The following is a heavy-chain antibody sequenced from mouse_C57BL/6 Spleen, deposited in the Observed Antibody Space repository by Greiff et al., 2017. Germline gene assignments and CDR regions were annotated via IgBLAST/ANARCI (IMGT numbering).Heavy chain of an antibody. J-gene: IGHJ2*01. D-gene: IGHD4-1*01. V-gene: IGHV2-5*01. Sequence: VQLQQSGPGLVQPSQSLSITCTVSGFSLTSYGVHWIRQSPGKGLEWLGVIWRGGSTDYNAAFMSRLSITKDNSKSQVFFKMNSLQADDTAIYYCAKSSELGRGYFDYWGQGTTLTVSS. CDR2: IWRGGST. CDR3: AKSSELGRGYFDY. CDR1: GFSLTSYG.